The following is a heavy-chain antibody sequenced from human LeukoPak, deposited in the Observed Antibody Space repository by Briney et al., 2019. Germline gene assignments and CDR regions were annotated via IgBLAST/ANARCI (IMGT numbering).Heavy chain of an antibody. J-gene: IGHJ4*02. CDR3: ARVVRSARVQRPPRYYFDY. Sequence: PSETLSLTCAVYGGSFSGYYWSWIRQPPGKGLEWIGEINHSGSTNYNPSLKSRVTLSVDTSKNQFSLKLSSVTAADTAVYYCARVVRSARVQRPPRYYFDYWGQGTLVTVSS. CDR1: GGSFSGYY. V-gene: IGHV4-34*01. CDR2: INHSGST. D-gene: IGHD2-15*01.